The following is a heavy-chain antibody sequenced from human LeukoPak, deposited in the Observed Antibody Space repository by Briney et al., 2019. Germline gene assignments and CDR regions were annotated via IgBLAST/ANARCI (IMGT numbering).Heavy chain of an antibody. CDR3: ARVEVGATLFSSDY. D-gene: IGHD1-26*01. J-gene: IGHJ4*02. Sequence: PGGSLRLSCAASGFTFSSYGMHWVRQAPGKGLEWVAFIRYDGSNKYYADSVKGRFTISRDNSKNTLYLQMNSLRAEDTAVYYCARVEVGATLFSSDYWGQGTLVTVSS. CDR1: GFTFSSYG. CDR2: IRYDGSNK. V-gene: IGHV3-30*02.